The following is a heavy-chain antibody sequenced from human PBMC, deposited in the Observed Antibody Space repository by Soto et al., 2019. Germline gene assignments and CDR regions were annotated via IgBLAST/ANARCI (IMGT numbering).Heavy chain of an antibody. CDR3: ARGKGAGYCSSTSCYPYGMDV. V-gene: IGHV3-11*06. CDR2: ISSSSSYT. Sequence: GGSLRLSCAASGFTFSDYYMSWIRQAPGKGLEWVSYISSSSSYTNYADSVKGRFTISRDNAKNSLYLQMNSLRAEDTAVYYCARGKGAGYCSSTSCYPYGMDVWGQGTTVTVSS. CDR1: GFTFSDYY. D-gene: IGHD2-2*03. J-gene: IGHJ6*02.